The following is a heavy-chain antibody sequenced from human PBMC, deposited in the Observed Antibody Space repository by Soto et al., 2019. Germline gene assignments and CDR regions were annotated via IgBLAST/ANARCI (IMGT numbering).Heavy chain of an antibody. D-gene: IGHD6-13*01. Sequence: PWETLSLTCAVSGGSISSSNWWSWVRQPPGKGLEWIGEIYHSGRTNYNPSLKSRVTISVDKSKNQFSLKLSSMTAADTAVYYCARLPDLAAAGGDAFDIWGQGTMVTVSS. J-gene: IGHJ3*02. CDR3: ARLPDLAAAGGDAFDI. CDR2: IYHSGRT. V-gene: IGHV4-4*02. CDR1: GGSISSSNW.